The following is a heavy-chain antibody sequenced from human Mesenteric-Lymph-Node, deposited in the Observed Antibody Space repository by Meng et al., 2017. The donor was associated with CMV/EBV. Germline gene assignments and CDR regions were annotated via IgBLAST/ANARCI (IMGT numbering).Heavy chain of an antibody. J-gene: IGHJ6*02. CDR1: GFTFSDYY. V-gene: IGHV3-11*04. D-gene: IGHD2-2*01. CDR2: ISSSGSTI. Sequence: GESLKISCAASGFTFSDYYMSWIRQAPGKGLEWVSYISSSGSTIHYTDSVKGRFTISRDNAKNTLSLQMNSLRAEDTAVYYCAKGQGYCSSTSCKIYGMDVWGQGTTVTVSS. CDR3: AKGQGYCSSTSCKIYGMDV.